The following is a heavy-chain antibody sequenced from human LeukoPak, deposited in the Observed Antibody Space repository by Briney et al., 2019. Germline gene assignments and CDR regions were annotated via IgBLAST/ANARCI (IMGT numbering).Heavy chain of an antibody. V-gene: IGHV1-18*01. CDR3: AREWGRGRWELPKFDY. CDR1: GYTFTSYG. Sequence: ASVKVSCKASGYTFTSYGISWVRQAPGHGLEWMGWMGAYNGNTNYAQKLQGRVTMTTDTSTSTAYMELRSLRSDDTAVYYCAREWGRGRWELPKFDYWGQGTLVPVSS. D-gene: IGHD1-26*01. CDR2: MGAYNGNT. J-gene: IGHJ4*02.